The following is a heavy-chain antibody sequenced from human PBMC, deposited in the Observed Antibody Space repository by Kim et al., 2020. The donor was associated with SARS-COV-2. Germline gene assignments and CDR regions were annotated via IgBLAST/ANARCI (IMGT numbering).Heavy chain of an antibody. CDR2: IIPIFGTA. CDR3: ASIWVVSHHLLYYGMDV. CDR1: GGTFSSYA. V-gene: IGHV1-69*13. D-gene: IGHD2-2*01. J-gene: IGHJ6*02. Sequence: SVKVSCKASGGTFSSYAISWVRQAPGQGLEWMGGIIPIFGTANYAQKFQGRVTITADESTSTAYMELSSLRSEDTAVYYCASIWVVSHHLLYYGMDVWGQGTTVTVSS.